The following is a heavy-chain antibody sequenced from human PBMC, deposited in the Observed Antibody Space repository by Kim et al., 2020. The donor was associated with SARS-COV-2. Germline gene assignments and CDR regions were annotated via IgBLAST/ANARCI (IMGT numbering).Heavy chain of an antibody. CDR2: IYHSGST. Sequence: SETLSLTCAVSGGSISSSNWWSWVRQPPGKGLEWIGEIYHSGSTNYNPSLKSRVTISVDKSKNQFSLKLSSVTAADTAVYYCASDSGGVGYYYGMDVWGQGTTVTFSS. J-gene: IGHJ6*02. D-gene: IGHD2-8*02. V-gene: IGHV4-4*02. CDR1: GGSISSSNW. CDR3: ASDSGGVGYYYGMDV.